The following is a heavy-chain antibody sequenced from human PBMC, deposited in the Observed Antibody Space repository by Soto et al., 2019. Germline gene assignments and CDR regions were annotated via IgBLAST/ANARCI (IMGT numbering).Heavy chain of an antibody. CDR1: GFTFSSYG. Sequence: QVQLVESGGGVVQPGRSLRLSCAASGFTFSSYGMHWVRQAPGKGLEWVAVISYDGSNKYYADSVKGRFTISRDNSKNTLYLQMNSLRAEDTAVYYCAKPTRGSSGWFVDYWGQGTLVTVSS. CDR3: AKPTRGSSGWFVDY. D-gene: IGHD6-19*01. J-gene: IGHJ4*02. CDR2: ISYDGSNK. V-gene: IGHV3-30*18.